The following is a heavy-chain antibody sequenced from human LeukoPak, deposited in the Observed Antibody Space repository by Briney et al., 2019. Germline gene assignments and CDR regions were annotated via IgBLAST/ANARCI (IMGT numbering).Heavy chain of an antibody. Sequence: SETLSLTCTVSGGSISSSSYYWSWIRQPPGKGLEWIGSIYYSGSTNYNPSLKSRVTISVDTSKNQFSLKLSSVTAADTAVYYCARRGHYYDSSGYYYFDYWGQGTLVTVSS. J-gene: IGHJ4*02. CDR2: IYYSGST. CDR1: GGSISSSSYY. V-gene: IGHV4-61*01. CDR3: ARRGHYYDSSGYYYFDY. D-gene: IGHD3-22*01.